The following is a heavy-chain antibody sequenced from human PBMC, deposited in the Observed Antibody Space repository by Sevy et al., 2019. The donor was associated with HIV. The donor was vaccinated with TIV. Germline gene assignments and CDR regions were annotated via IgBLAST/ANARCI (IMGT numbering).Heavy chain of an antibody. V-gene: IGHV3-23*01. J-gene: IGHJ4*02. CDR1: GFTFSKYS. CDR2: FSFGCGKI. Sequence: GGSLRLSCAASGFTFSKYSMSWIRQTPGKGLEWVSAFSFGCGKINYADSVKGRFTISRDDSRNTFYLQMNSLRAEDTAIYYCAREGCTKPHDYWGQGTVVTVSS. D-gene: IGHD2-8*01. CDR3: AREGCTKPHDY.